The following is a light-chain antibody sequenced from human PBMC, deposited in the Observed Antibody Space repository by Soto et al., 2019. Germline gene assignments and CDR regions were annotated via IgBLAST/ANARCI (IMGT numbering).Light chain of an antibody. Sequence: EIVLTQSPATLSLSPGERATLSCRASQSVSSYLAWYQQKPGQAPRLLIYDTSNRATDIPARFSGGGSGTDFTLTISSLEPEDFAVYYCQCRSRWPPIIFGQGTRLEI. J-gene: IGKJ5*01. CDR1: QSVSSY. CDR3: QCRSRWPPII. CDR2: DTS. V-gene: IGKV3-11*01.